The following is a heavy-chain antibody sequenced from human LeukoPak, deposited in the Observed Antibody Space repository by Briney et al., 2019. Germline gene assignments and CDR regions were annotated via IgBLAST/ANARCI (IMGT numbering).Heavy chain of an antibody. V-gene: IGHV4-59*01. J-gene: IGHJ3*02. CDR2: IYYSGST. CDR1: GGSISSYY. CDR3: ARAEDFAFDI. Sequence: SETLSLTCTVSGGSISSYYWSWIRQPLGKGLEWIGYIYYSGSTNYNPSLKSRVTISVDTSKNQFSLKLSSVTAADTAVYYCARAEDFAFDIWGQGTMVTVSS.